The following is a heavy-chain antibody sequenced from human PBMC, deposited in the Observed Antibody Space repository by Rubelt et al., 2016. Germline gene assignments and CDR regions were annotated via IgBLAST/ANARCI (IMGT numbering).Heavy chain of an antibody. D-gene: IGHD5-18*01. CDR3: AKDFPSNTASDY. Sequence: QLQLQESGPGLVKPSETLSLTCTVSGGSISSTSYYWGWIRQPPGKGLEWIGKINHSGSTNYNPSLKSRITISVDTSKNQFSLKLSSVTAADTAIYYCAKDFPSNTASDYWGQGTLVTVSS. J-gene: IGHJ4*02. CDR1: GGSISSTSYY. V-gene: IGHV4-39*07. CDR2: INHSGST.